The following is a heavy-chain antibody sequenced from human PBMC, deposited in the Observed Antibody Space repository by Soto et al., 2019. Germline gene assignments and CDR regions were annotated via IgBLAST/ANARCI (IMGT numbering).Heavy chain of an antibody. CDR1: GYTFAGYY. V-gene: IGHV1-2*04. CDR2: INPNSGGT. Sequence: ASVKVSCKASGYTFAGYYMHWVRQAPGQGLEWMGWINPNSGGTNYAQKFQGWVTMTRDTSISTAYMELSRLRSDDTAVYYCARDREYSRAYYYGMDVWGQGTPGTGSS. CDR3: ARDREYSRAYYYGMDV. J-gene: IGHJ6*02. D-gene: IGHD6-6*01.